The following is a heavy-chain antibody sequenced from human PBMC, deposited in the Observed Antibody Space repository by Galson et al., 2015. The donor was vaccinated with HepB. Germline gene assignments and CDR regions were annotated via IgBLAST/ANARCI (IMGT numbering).Heavy chain of an antibody. Sequence: SLRLSCAASGFTFSSYSMNWVRQAPGKGLEWVSYISSSSSTICYADSVKGRFTISRDNAKNSLYLQMNSLRDEDTAVYYCARAILEGATNDYWGQGTLVTVSS. J-gene: IGHJ4*02. CDR3: ARAILEGATNDY. V-gene: IGHV3-48*02. D-gene: IGHD3-3*01. CDR2: ISSSSSTI. CDR1: GFTFSSYS.